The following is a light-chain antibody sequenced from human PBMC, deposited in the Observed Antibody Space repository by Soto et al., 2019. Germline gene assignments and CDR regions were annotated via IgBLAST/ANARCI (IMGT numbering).Light chain of an antibody. CDR1: QSISGW. CDR3: QQSYSAPLT. V-gene: IGKV1-39*01. J-gene: IGKJ4*01. Sequence: DIQMTQSPSTLSASVGDRVTITCRASQSISGWLAWYQQKPGKAPQVLIWDASTLQRGVPSRFSGSGSGTDFTLTISDLQPEDFATFYCQQSYSAPLTFGGGNKVEIK. CDR2: DAS.